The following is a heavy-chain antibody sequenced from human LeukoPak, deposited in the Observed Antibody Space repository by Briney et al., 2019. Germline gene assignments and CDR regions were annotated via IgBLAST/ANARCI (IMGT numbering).Heavy chain of an antibody. CDR3: ARDNVLRGVLNWFDP. Sequence: GESLRLSCAASGSTFSTYWMSWVRQAPGKGLEWVANIKEDGSEKYYVDSVKGRFTISRDNAKNSVYLQMNSLRAEDTAVYYCARDNVLRGVLNWFDPWGQGTLVTVSS. CDR2: IKEDGSEK. D-gene: IGHD3-10*01. CDR1: GSTFSTYW. J-gene: IGHJ5*02. V-gene: IGHV3-7*04.